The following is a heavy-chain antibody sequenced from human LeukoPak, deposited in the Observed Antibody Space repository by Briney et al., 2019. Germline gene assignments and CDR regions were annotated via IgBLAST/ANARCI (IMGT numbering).Heavy chain of an antibody. D-gene: IGHD3-10*01. V-gene: IGHV3-20*04. J-gene: IGHJ6*03. CDR1: GFNLGSYS. Sequence: PGGSLRLSCAASGFNLGSYSMNWVRPAPGKGLEWVSGINWNGGSTGYADSVKGRFTISRDKAKNSLYLQMNSLRAEDTALYYCARISPYYGSGGGYYYMDVWGKGTTVTVSS. CDR2: INWNGGST. CDR3: ARISPYYGSGGGYYYMDV.